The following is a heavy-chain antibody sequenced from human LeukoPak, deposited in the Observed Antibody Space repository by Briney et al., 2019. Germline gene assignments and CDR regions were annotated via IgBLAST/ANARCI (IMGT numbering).Heavy chain of an antibody. V-gene: IGHV3-11*04. CDR2: ISSSGSTI. CDR3: ASIALYYYGSGSSNWFDP. CDR1: GFTFSDYY. J-gene: IGHJ5*02. Sequence: GGSLRLSCAASGFTFSDYYMSWIRQAPGKGLEWVSYISSSGSTIYYADSVKGRFTISRDNAKNSLYLQMNSLRAEDTAVYYCASIALYYYGSGSSNWFDPWGQGTLVTVSS. D-gene: IGHD3-10*01.